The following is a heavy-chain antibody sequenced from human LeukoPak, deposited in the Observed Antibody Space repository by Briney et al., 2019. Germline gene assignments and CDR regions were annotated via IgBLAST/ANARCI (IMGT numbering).Heavy chain of an antibody. J-gene: IGHJ5*02. CDR3: ARLHRFIAAAGMNWFDP. Sequence: SETLSLTCTVSGGSISSSSYYWGWIRQPPGKRLEWSGSIYYSGSTYYNPSLKSRVTISVDTSKNQFSLNLSSVTAADTAVYYCARLHRFIAAAGMNWFDPWGQGTLVTVSS. CDR1: GGSISSSSYY. D-gene: IGHD6-13*01. CDR2: IYYSGST. V-gene: IGHV4-39*01.